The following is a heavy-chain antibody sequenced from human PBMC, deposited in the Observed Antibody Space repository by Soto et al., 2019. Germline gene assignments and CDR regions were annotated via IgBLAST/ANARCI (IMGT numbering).Heavy chain of an antibody. CDR2: IKSKTDGGTT. D-gene: IGHD3-16*02. Sequence: EVQLVESGGGLVKPGGSLRLSCAASGFTFSNAWMSWVRQAPGKGLEWVGRIKSKTDGGTTDYAAPVKGRFTISRDDSKNTLYLQMNSLKTEDIAVYYCTIDPRDAPGTYRYMDYWGQGTLVTVSS. CDR3: TIDPRDAPGTYRYMDY. CDR1: GFTFSNAW. J-gene: IGHJ4*02. V-gene: IGHV3-15*01.